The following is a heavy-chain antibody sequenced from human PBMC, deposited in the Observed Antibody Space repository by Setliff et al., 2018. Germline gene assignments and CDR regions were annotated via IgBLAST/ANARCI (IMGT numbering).Heavy chain of an antibody. CDR1: GGTLSGYA. D-gene: IGHD6-25*01. Sequence: ASVKVSCKASGGTLSGYAFSWVRQAPGQGLEWVGGITPIFETAHYAQKFQDRVTITADKSTSTVYMELNSLTSDDTAVYYCARAGLAAAGRKGVFDHWGQGTLVTVSS. CDR2: ITPIFETA. CDR3: ARAGLAAAGRKGVFDH. J-gene: IGHJ4*02. V-gene: IGHV1-69*06.